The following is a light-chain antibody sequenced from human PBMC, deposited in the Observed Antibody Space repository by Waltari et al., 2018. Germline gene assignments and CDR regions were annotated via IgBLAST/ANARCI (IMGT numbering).Light chain of an antibody. CDR2: GAS. J-gene: IGKJ1*01. Sequence: EIVLTQSPGTLSLSPGERATLSCRASQRVGTSLAWYQQNPGQAPRLLIYGASMRAAGIPDRFIGSGSGTDFSLTISRLEPEDCAVYYCQHYVRLPATFGEGTRVEIK. V-gene: IGKV3-20*01. CDR3: QHYVRLPAT. CDR1: QRVGTS.